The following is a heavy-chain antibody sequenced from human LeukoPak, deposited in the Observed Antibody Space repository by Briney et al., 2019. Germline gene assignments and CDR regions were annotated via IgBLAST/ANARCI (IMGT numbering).Heavy chain of an antibody. CDR3: ARDGVGGYYFDY. CDR1: AFTFSDYY. V-gene: IGHV3-11*04. D-gene: IGHD2-8*01. CDR2: ISSRGYSI. Sequence: PGGSLRLSCVASAFTFSDYYMTWIRQTPGKGLEWVSYISSRGYSIYYADSVKGRFTISRDNAKNSLYLQMNSLRAEDTAVYYCARDGVGGYYFDYWGQGTLVTVSS. J-gene: IGHJ4*02.